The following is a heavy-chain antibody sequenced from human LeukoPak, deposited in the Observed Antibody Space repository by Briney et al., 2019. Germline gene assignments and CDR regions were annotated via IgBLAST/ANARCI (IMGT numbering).Heavy chain of an antibody. Sequence: PGGSLRLSCAASGFTFSSHGMHWVRQAPGKGLEWVAVIANDGRDKKYADSVKGRFTISRDNSKNTLYLQMNSLRAEDTAVHYCAKDGRVAAAAYYFDYWGQGTLATVSS. V-gene: IGHV3-30*18. CDR2: IANDGRDK. CDR3: AKDGRVAAAAYYFDY. D-gene: IGHD6-13*01. J-gene: IGHJ4*02. CDR1: GFTFSSHG.